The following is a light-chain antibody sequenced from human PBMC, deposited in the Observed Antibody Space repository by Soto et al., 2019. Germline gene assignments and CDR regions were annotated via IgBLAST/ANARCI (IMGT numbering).Light chain of an antibody. J-gene: IGLJ2*01. Sequence: QSALTQPPSASGSPGQSVTISCTGTSSDVGAYNYVSWYQQHPGKAPKLMIYDVSKRPSGVPYRFSGSKSGNAASLGITGLQTGDEADYYCGTWDSSLSAGHVVFGGGTKLTVL. CDR2: DVS. CDR1: SSDVGAYNY. CDR3: GTWDSSLSAGHVV. V-gene: IGLV2-8*01.